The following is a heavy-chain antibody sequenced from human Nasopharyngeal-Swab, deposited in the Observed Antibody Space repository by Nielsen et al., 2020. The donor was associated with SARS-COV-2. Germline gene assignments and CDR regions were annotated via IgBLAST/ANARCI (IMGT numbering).Heavy chain of an antibody. CDR3: ERTHNWIDP. Sequence: RQAPGKGLEWIGSVYYGLAIQYSPSLKSRATISIDTSKNQLSLEVTSVTVADTAVYYCERTHNWIDPWGQGTLVTVSS. V-gene: IGHV4-39*01. CDR2: VYYGLAI. J-gene: IGHJ5*02.